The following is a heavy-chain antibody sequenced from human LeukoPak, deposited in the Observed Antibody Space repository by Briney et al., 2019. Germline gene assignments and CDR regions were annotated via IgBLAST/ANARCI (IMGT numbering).Heavy chain of an antibody. CDR2: ISSSGSTI. Sequence: GGSLRLSCAASGFTFSSHGMNWVRQAPGKGLEWVSYISSSGSTIYYADSVKGRFTISRDNAKNSLYLQMNSLRAEDTAVYYCARLSSGWYNWFDPWGQGTLVTVSS. CDR1: GFTFSSHG. V-gene: IGHV3-48*04. J-gene: IGHJ5*02. CDR3: ARLSSGWYNWFDP. D-gene: IGHD6-19*01.